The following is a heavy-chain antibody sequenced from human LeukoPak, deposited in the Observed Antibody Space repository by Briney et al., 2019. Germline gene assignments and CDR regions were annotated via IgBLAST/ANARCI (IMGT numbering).Heavy chain of an antibody. CDR3: ARGLYDFWSGSRKYYFDY. Sequence: SETLSLTCAVYGGSFSGYYWSWIRQPPGKGLEWIGEINHSGSTNYNPSLKSRVTISVDMSKNQFSLKLSSVTAADTAVYYCARGLYDFWSGSRKYYFDYWGQGTLVTVSS. CDR2: INHSGST. D-gene: IGHD3-3*01. CDR1: GGSFSGYY. V-gene: IGHV4-34*01. J-gene: IGHJ4*02.